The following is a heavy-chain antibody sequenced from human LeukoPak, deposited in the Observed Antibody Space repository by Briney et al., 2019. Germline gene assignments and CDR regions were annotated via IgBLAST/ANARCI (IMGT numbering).Heavy chain of an antibody. CDR2: ISSSSTI. CDR1: GFTFSSYS. CDR3: ARDLVEMATIGY. V-gene: IGHV3-48*02. D-gene: IGHD5-24*01. Sequence: GGSLRLSCAASGFTFSSYSMNWVRQAPGKGLEWVSYISSSSTIYYADSVKGRFTISRDNAKNSLYLQMNSLRDEDTAVYYCARDLVEMATIGYWGQGTLVTVSS. J-gene: IGHJ4*02.